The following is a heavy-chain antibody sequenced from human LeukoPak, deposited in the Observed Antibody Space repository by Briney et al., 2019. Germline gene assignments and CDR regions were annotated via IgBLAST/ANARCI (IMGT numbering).Heavy chain of an antibody. Sequence: GGSLRLSCAASGFTFSSYWMSWVRQAPGKGLEWVANIKQDGSEKYYVDSVRGRFTISRDNAKNSLYLQMNSLRAEDTAVYYCARAPDIVVVPAAASTYYYYYMDVWGKGTTVTVSS. V-gene: IGHV3-7*01. CDR1: GFTFSSYW. D-gene: IGHD2-2*01. CDR2: IKQDGSEK. CDR3: ARAPDIVVVPAAASTYYYYYMDV. J-gene: IGHJ6*03.